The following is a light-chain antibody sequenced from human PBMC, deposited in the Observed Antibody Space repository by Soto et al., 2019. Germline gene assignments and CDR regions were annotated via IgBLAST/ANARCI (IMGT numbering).Light chain of an antibody. CDR1: QSVSSSY. V-gene: IGKV3-20*01. CDR3: QQYGSSQT. CDR2: GAS. Sequence: EIVLTQSPGTLSLSPGERATLSCRASQSVSSSYLAWYQQKPGQAPRLLIYGASSRATGIPDRFSGSGSGTDFTLTISRLEPDDFAVYYCQQYGSSQTFGGGTKVEIK. J-gene: IGKJ4*01.